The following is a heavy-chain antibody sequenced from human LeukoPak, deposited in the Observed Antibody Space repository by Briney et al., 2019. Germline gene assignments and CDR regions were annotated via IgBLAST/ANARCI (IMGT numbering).Heavy chain of an antibody. D-gene: IGHD3-3*01. CDR2: IIPIFGTA. Sequence: SVKVSCKASGGTFTSYAISWVRQAPGQGLDWMGRIIPIFGTANYAQKFQGRVTITTDESTSTAYIELSSLRSEDPTVYYGAADRQSTIFGVDPGYYFDYWSQGTLVTVSS. CDR1: GGTFTSYA. CDR3: AADRQSTIFGVDPGYYFDY. J-gene: IGHJ4*02. V-gene: IGHV1-69*05.